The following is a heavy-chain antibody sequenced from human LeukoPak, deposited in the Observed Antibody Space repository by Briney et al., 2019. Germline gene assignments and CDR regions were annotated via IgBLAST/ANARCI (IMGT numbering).Heavy chain of an antibody. CDR2: IWYDGNNK. J-gene: IGHJ6*03. CDR3: ARKRIAAAGITITSHYYYYYYMDV. D-gene: IGHD6-13*01. V-gene: IGHV3-33*01. CDR1: GFDFSTYG. Sequence: GGSLRLSCAASGFDFSTYGMHWVRQAPGKGLEWVATIWYDGNNKYYADSVKGRFTISRDNYKNTLSLQMNSLRAEDTAVYYCARKRIAAAGITITSHYYYYYYMDVWGKGTTVTVSS.